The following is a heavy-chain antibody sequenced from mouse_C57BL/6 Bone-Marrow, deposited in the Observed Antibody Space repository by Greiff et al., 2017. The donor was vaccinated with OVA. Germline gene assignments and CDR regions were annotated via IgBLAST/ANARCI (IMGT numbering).Heavy chain of an antibody. CDR1: GYTFTSYP. J-gene: IGHJ2*01. V-gene: IGHV1-4*01. D-gene: IGHD2-1*01. CDR2: INPSSGYT. CDR3: ARPPHGN. Sequence: QVQLLQSGADLARPGASVKMSCKASGYTFTSYPMHWVQQRPGQGLEWIGYINPSSGYTKYNQKFKDKATLTADKSSSTAYMQLSSLTSEDSAVYYCARPPHGNWGQGTTLTVSA.